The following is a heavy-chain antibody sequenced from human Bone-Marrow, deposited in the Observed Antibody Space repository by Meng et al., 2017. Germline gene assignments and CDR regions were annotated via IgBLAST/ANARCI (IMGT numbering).Heavy chain of an antibody. CDR1: GYTFTSYG. Sequence: ASSKVSCKASGYTFTSYGISWLLQAPGQGLQWMGWISAYNGNTNYAQKPQGRVTMTTDTSTSTAYMELRSMRSDDTAVYYCARDSGWANLFVYWFDPWGQGTMVTVSS. J-gene: IGHJ5*02. V-gene: IGHV1-18*01. CDR2: ISAYNGNT. D-gene: IGHD3-10*01. CDR3: ARDSGWANLFVYWFDP.